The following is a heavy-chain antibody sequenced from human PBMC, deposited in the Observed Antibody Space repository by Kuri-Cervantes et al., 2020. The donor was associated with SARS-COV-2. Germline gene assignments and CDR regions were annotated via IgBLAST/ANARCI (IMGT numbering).Heavy chain of an antibody. V-gene: IGHV3-20*04. CDR2: INWNGGST. Sequence: GESLKISCAASGFTFDDYGMSWVRQAPGRGLEWVSGINWNGGSTGYADSVKGRFTISRDNAKNSLYLQMDSLRAEDTAVYYCAKGHNSGWHKPPIDYWGQGALVTVSS. D-gene: IGHD6-19*01. CDR3: AKGHNSGWHKPPIDY. J-gene: IGHJ4*02. CDR1: GFTFDDYG.